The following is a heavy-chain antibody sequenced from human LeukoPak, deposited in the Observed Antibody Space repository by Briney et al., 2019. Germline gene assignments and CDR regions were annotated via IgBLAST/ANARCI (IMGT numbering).Heavy chain of an antibody. D-gene: IGHD3-3*01. Sequence: SAKVSCKASGGTFSSYAISWVRQAPGQGLEWMGRIIPIFGTANYAQKFQGRVTITTDESTSTAYMELSSLRSEDMAVYYCASTTGSNYDFWSGYNFDYWGQGTLVTVSS. CDR2: IIPIFGTA. J-gene: IGHJ4*02. CDR3: ASTTGSNYDFWSGYNFDY. V-gene: IGHV1-69*05. CDR1: GGTFSSYA.